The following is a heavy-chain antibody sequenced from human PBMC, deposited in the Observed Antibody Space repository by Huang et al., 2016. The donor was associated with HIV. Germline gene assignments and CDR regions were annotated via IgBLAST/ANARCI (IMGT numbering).Heavy chain of an antibody. V-gene: IGHV4-59*11. CDR2: IYYSGST. J-gene: IGHJ3*02. CDR1: GGSISSHY. Sequence: QVQLQESGPGLVKPSETLSLTCTVSGGSISSHYWSWIRQPPGKGLEWIWSIYYSGSTNHTPSLKSRVTISVDTSKTQFSLKLTSVTAADTAVYYCAGEPDAFDIWGQGTMVTVSS. CDR3: AGEPDAFDI.